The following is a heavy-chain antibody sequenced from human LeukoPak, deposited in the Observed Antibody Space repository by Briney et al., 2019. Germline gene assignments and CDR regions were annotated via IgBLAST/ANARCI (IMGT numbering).Heavy chain of an antibody. D-gene: IGHD6-13*01. CDR2: ITTFNDRT. J-gene: IGHJ4*02. CDR1: GYIFTSYG. Sequence: GASVKVSCKASGYIFTSYGITWVRQAPGQGLEWMGRITTFNDRTVLAEKFRARITMTTDTTTAYMTLRKLRSDDTAVYYWARSGSSSWSSLLDYWGQGSLVIVS. CDR3: ARSGSSSWSSLLDY. V-gene: IGHV1-18*01.